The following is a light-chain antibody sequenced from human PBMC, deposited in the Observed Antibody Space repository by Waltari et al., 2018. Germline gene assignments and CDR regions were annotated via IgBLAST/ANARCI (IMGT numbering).Light chain of an antibody. J-gene: IGLJ3*02. Sequence: QLVLTQSPSASASLGASVKLTCTLSSGHSSNVIPWLPQQPEKGPRYLMKVNRDGSHNKGDEIPDRFSGSSSGAERYLTISSLQSEDEADYYCQTGGHGTWVFGGGTKLTVL. CDR2: VNRDGSH. CDR1: SGHSSNV. CDR3: QTGGHGTWV. V-gene: IGLV4-69*01.